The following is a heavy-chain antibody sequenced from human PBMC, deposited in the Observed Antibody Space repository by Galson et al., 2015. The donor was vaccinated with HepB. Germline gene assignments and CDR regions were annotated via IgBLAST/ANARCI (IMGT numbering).Heavy chain of an antibody. V-gene: IGHV3-30-3*01. J-gene: IGHJ4*02. CDR3: ARDGDYAGRFDY. Sequence: SLRLSCAASGFTFSSYAMHWVRQAPGKGLEWVAVISYDGSNKYYADSVKGRFTISRDNSKNTLYLQMNSLRAEDTAVYYCARDGDYAGRFDYWGQGTLVTVSS. D-gene: IGHD4-17*01. CDR2: ISYDGSNK. CDR1: GFTFSSYA.